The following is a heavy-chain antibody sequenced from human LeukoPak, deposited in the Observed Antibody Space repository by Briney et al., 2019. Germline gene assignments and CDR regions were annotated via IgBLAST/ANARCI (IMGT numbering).Heavy chain of an antibody. CDR2: ISSSGSTI. V-gene: IGHV3-48*03. D-gene: IGHD5-12*01. Sequence: GGSLRLSCAASGFTFSSYEMNWVRQAPGKGLEWVSYISSSGSTIYYADSVKGRFTISRDNAKNSLYLQMNSPRAEDTAVYYCARTHDYSGYDLGYFDYWGQGTLVTVSS. CDR3: ARTHDYSGYDLGYFDY. J-gene: IGHJ4*02. CDR1: GFTFSSYE.